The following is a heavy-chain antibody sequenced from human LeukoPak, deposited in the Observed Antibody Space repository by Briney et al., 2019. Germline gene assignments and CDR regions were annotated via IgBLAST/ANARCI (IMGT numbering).Heavy chain of an antibody. V-gene: IGHV4-59*01. CDR2: LFYSGST. Sequence: SETLSLTCIVSGGSISSYYWSWIRQPPGKGLDWIAYLFYSGSTDYNPSLESRVTISVDTSKNQFSLKLSSVTAADTAVYYCATVAVIRGVTYFDYWGQGTLVTVSS. CDR3: ATVAVIRGVTYFDY. CDR1: GGSISSYY. D-gene: IGHD3-10*01. J-gene: IGHJ4*02.